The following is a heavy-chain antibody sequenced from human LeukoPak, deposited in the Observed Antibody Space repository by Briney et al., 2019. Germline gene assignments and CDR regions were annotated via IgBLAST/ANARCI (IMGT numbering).Heavy chain of an antibody. CDR1: GGSISSSNYY. D-gene: IGHD2-15*01. CDR3: ASAKVVAATHWIDS. J-gene: IGHJ5*01. Sequence: PSETLSLTCVVSGGSISSSNYYWGWIRQPPEKGLEWIGSIYYSGSTYYNPSLKTRVTVSVDTSKNQFSLKVSSVTAADTAVYYCASAKVVAATHWIDSWGQGTLVIVSS. CDR2: IYYSGST. V-gene: IGHV4-39*01.